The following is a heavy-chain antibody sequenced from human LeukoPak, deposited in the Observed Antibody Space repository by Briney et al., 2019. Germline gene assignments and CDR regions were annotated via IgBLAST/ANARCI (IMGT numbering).Heavy chain of an antibody. CDR1: GGSFSGYY. Sequence: NPSETLSLTCAVYGGSFSGYYWSWIRQPPGKGLEWIGEINHSGSTNYNPSLKSRVTISVDTSKNQFSLKLSSVTAADTAVYYCARRRVIMTTVTTGWFDPWGQGTLVTVSS. CDR3: ARRRVIMTTVTTGWFDP. CDR2: INHSGST. V-gene: IGHV4-34*01. J-gene: IGHJ5*02. D-gene: IGHD4-17*01.